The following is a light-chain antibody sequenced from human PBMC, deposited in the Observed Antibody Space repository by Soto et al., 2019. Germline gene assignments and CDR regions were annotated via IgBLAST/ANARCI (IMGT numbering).Light chain of an antibody. V-gene: IGLV2-14*01. Sequence: QSALTQPASVSGSPGQSITISCTGTSRDFSDHNHVPWYQHHPGKAPKLIIYEVSNRPSGVSNRFSGSKSGNTASLTISGLQAEDEADYSCSSYTNSGVFGTGTKLTVL. CDR1: SRDFSDHNH. J-gene: IGLJ1*01. CDR3: SSYTNSGV. CDR2: EVS.